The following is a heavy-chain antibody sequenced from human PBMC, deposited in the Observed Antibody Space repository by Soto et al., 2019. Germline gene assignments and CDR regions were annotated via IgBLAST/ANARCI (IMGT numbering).Heavy chain of an antibody. V-gene: IGHV3-74*01. CDR1: GFTFSSYW. CDR3: ARDRVTMIVVNGMDV. Sequence: EVQLVESGGGLVQPGGSLRLSCAASGFTFSSYWMHWVRQAPGKGLVWVSRINSDGSSTSYADSVKGRFTISRDNAKNTQYLQMNSLRAEDTAVYYCARDRVTMIVVNGMDVGGQGTTVTVSS. J-gene: IGHJ6*02. CDR2: INSDGSST. D-gene: IGHD3-22*01.